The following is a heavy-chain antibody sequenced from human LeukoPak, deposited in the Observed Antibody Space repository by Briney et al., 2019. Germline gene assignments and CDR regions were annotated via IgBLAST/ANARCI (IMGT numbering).Heavy chain of an antibody. CDR3: ARGKPRITIFGVVIGSQWYYFFY. V-gene: IGHV4-34*01. CDR2: INHSGST. D-gene: IGHD3-3*01. CDR1: GGSFSGYY. J-gene: IGHJ4*02. Sequence: SETLSLTCAVYGGSFSGYYWSWLRQPPGKGLKWMGEINHSGSTNYNPSLKSRVTISVDTSKNQFSLKLSSVTAADTAVYYCARGKPRITIFGVVIGSQWYYFFYWGQGNLVTVSS.